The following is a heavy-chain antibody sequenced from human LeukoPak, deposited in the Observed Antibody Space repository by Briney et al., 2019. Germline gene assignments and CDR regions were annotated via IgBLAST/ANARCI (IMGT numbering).Heavy chain of an antibody. CDR1: GYTFTSYD. Sequence: ASVKVSCKASGYTFTSYDINWVRQATGQRLEWMGWMNPNSGNTGYAQKFQGRVTMTRNTSISTAYMELSSLRSEDTAVYYCARGALTNYDFWSGYPDDYWGQGTLVTVSS. V-gene: IGHV1-8*01. J-gene: IGHJ4*02. CDR3: ARGALTNYDFWSGYPDDY. D-gene: IGHD3-3*01. CDR2: MNPNSGNT.